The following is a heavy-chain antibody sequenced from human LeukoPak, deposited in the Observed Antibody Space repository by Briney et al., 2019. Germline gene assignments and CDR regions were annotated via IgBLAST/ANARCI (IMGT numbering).Heavy chain of an antibody. CDR2: ISGSGGST. Sequence: GGSLRLSCAASGFSFSSHWMTRIRQAPGKGLEWVSAISGSGGSTYYADSVKGRFTISRDNSKNTLYLQMNSLRAEDTAVYYCARDETDAFDIWGQGTMVTVSS. CDR3: ARDETDAFDI. CDR1: GFSFSSHW. J-gene: IGHJ3*02. V-gene: IGHV3-23*01.